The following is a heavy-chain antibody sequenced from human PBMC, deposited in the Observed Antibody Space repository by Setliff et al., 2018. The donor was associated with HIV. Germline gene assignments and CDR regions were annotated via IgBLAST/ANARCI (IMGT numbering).Heavy chain of an antibody. D-gene: IGHD5-18*01. CDR2: IWYDGSNK. CDR1: GFIFTNYG. Sequence: PGGSLRLSCAASGFIFTNYGMHWVRQAPGKGLEWVAVIWYDGSNKYYADSVKGRFTISRDNSKNTLYLQMNSLRAEDTAVYYCARYNYGYRWYLDLWGRGTLVTVSS. J-gene: IGHJ2*01. CDR3: ARYNYGYRWYLDL. V-gene: IGHV3-33*01.